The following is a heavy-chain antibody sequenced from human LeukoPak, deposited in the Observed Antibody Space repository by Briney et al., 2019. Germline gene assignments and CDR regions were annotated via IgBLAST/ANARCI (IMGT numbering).Heavy chain of an antibody. V-gene: IGHV1-46*01. CDR2: VNPSTEST. CDR3: ARASSGNFFDY. CDR1: GYSFTSYY. J-gene: IGHJ4*02. D-gene: IGHD3-3*01. Sequence: ASVKVSCKASGYSFTSYYMHWVRRAPGQGPEWMGIVNPSTESTNYAQKFQGRVTMTRDTSTSTVYMELSSLRSEDTAVYYCARASSGNFFDYWGQGTLVTVSS.